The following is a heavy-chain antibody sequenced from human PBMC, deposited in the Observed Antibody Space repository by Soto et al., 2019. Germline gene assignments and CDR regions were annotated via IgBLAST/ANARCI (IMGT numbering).Heavy chain of an antibody. V-gene: IGHV4-4*07. D-gene: IGHD3-3*01. CDR3: ARGGQDFWSGPFDY. CDR2: IDNSGST. J-gene: IGHJ4*02. CDR1: GGSISNYF. Sequence: TLSLTCTVSGGSISNYFRNWIRQPAGKGLEWIGRIDNSGSTNYNPSLKSRITMSADTSRNQFSLKLNSVTAADTAVYYCARGGQDFWSGPFDYWGQGALVTVSS.